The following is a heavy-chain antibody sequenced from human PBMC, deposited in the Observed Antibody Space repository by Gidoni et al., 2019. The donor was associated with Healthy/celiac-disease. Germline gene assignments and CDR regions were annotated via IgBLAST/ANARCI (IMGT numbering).Heavy chain of an antibody. CDR3: ARHGEWELLRYFDY. J-gene: IGHJ4*02. Sequence: QLQLQESGPGLVKPSETLSLTCTVSGGSISRSSYYWGWIRQPPGKGLEWIGSIYYSGSTYYNPSLKSRVTISVDTSKNQCSLKLSSVTAADTAVYYCARHGEWELLRYFDYWGQGTLVTVSS. D-gene: IGHD1-26*01. V-gene: IGHV4-39*01. CDR2: IYYSGST. CDR1: GGSISRSSYY.